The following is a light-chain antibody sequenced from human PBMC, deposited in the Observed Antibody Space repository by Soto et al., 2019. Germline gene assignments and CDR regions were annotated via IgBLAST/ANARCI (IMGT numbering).Light chain of an antibody. Sequence: DIQMTQSPSTLSASVGDRVAITCRASQSISSSLAWYQQKPGKAPKLLIYKASSLENRVPSRFSGSGSGTEFTLTISSLQPDDFATYYCQQHYSYRTFGQGTKVEIK. J-gene: IGKJ1*01. V-gene: IGKV1-5*03. CDR3: QQHYSYRT. CDR1: QSISSS. CDR2: KAS.